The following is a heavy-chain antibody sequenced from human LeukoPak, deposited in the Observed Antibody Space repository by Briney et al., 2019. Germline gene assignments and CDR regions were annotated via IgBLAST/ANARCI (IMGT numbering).Heavy chain of an antibody. CDR1: GGSISSYY. D-gene: IGHD1-26*01. CDR2: IYYSGST. J-gene: IGHJ4*02. Sequence: SETLSLTCTVSGGSISSYYWSWIRQPPGKGLEWIGYIYYSGSTNNNPSLKSRVTISVDTSKNQFSLKLSSVTAADTAVYYCARHGVGATSPHFDYWGQGTLVTDSS. V-gene: IGHV4-59*08. CDR3: ARHGVGATSPHFDY.